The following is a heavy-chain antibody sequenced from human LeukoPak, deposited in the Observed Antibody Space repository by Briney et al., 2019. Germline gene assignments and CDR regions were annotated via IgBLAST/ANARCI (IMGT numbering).Heavy chain of an antibody. CDR3: ARDTRSTSSTMYYYYYYMDV. D-gene: IGHD2-2*01. J-gene: IGHJ6*03. CDR2: IYYSGST. Sequence: SETLSLTCTVSGGSISSYYWSWIRQLPGKGLEWIGYIYYSGSTYYNPSLKSRVTISVDTSKNQFSLKLSSVTAADTAVYYCARDTRSTSSTMYYYYYYMDVWGKGTTVTVSS. V-gene: IGHV4-30-4*08. CDR1: GGSISSYY.